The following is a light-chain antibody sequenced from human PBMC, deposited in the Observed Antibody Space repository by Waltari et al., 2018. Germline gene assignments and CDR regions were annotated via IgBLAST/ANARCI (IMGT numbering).Light chain of an antibody. CDR2: GTS. Sequence: EIELTQSPGTLSLSPAARATVACRASQSVSSSYLAWYQQKPGQAPRLLSHGTSSRATGIPDRFSGSGSGTDFTLTISRLEPEDFAVYYCQQYGRSWNTFGQGTKLEIK. CDR3: QQYGRSWNT. J-gene: IGKJ2*01. CDR1: QSVSSSY. V-gene: IGKV3-20*01.